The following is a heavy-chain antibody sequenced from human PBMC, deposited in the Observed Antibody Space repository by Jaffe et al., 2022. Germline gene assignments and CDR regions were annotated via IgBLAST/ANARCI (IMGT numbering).Heavy chain of an antibody. V-gene: IGHV1-46*01. Sequence: QVQLVQSGAEVKKPGASVKVSCKASGYTFTSYYMHWVRQAPGQGLEWMGIINPSGGSTSYAQKFQGRVTMTRDTSTSTVYMELSSLRSEDTAVYYCASATTTIAAAGPRPYYYYYYMDVWGKGTTVTVSS. D-gene: IGHD6-13*01. CDR1: GYTFTSYY. CDR2: INPSGGST. J-gene: IGHJ6*03. CDR3: ASATTTIAAAGPRPYYYYYYMDV.